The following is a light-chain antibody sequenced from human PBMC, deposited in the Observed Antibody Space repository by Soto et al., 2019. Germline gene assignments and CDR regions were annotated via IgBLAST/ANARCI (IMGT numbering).Light chain of an antibody. CDR1: GRDIGAYDY. J-gene: IGLJ1*01. CDR3: SSYTSSSTYV. V-gene: IGLV2-14*01. CDR2: EVG. Sequence: QSALTQPASVSGSPGQSITISCTGSGRDIGAYDYVSWYQQHPGKAPKLMIYEVGSRPSGIANRFSGSKSGNTASLTISGLQAEDEADYYCSSYTSSSTYVFGTGTKLTVL.